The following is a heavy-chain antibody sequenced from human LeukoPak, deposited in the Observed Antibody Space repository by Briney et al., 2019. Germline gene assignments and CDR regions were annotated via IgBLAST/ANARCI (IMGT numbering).Heavy chain of an antibody. Sequence: PGSSLRLACAASALRFDDSAMHWVRQAPGKGLDWVSGITWNSANIGYADSVKGRFTISRDNAKNTLYLQMNSLRLEDTAFYYCVKDMGYKGDPIDPPTFDYWGQGTLVTVSS. CDR1: ALRFDDSA. D-gene: IGHD3-10*01. CDR3: VKDMGYKGDPIDPPTFDY. J-gene: IGHJ4*02. V-gene: IGHV3-9*01. CDR2: ITWNSANI.